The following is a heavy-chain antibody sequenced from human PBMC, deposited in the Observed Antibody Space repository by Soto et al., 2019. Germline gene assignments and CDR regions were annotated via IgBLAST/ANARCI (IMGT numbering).Heavy chain of an antibody. CDR3: ARGTLAVAGTGHYGMDV. Sequence: QVQLQESGPGLVKPSGTLSLTCAVSGGSISSSNWWSWVRQPPGKGLEWIGEIYHSGSTNYNPSLKSRVTMSVDKSKNQFSLKLSSVTAADTAVYYCARGTLAVAGTGHYGMDVWGQGTTVTVSS. CDR1: GGSISSSNW. CDR2: IYHSGST. J-gene: IGHJ6*02. D-gene: IGHD6-19*01. V-gene: IGHV4-4*02.